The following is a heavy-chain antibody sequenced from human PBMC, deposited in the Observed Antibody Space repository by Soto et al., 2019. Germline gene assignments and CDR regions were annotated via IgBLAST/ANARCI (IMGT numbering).Heavy chain of an antibody. V-gene: IGHV3-30*18. CDR2: ISYDGSNK. CDR3: AKPSKRPVIIAY. CDR1: GYTFSSYA. Sequence: LSSAAYGYTFSSYAMPCALQSPGKRLEWVAVISYDGSNKYYADPVKGRFTISRDNSKNTLYLPMNSLRAEDTAVYYFAKPSKRPVIIAYCSQGSLVIGSS. J-gene: IGHJ4*02. D-gene: IGHD2-21*01.